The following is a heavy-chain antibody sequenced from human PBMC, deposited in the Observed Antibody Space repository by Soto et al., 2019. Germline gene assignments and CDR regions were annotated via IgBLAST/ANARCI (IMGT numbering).Heavy chain of an antibody. J-gene: IGHJ4*01. V-gene: IGHV4-39*01. CDR3: ARPQRGWYDSSGYLTPSLDY. Sequence: PSETLSLTCTVSGGSISSSSYYWGWIRQPPGKGLEWIGSIYYSGSTYYNPSLKSRVTISVDTSKNQFSLKLSSVTAADTAVYYCARPQRGWYDSSGYLTPSLDYWGQEPWSPSPQ. D-gene: IGHD3-22*01. CDR1: GGSISSSSYY. CDR2: IYYSGST.